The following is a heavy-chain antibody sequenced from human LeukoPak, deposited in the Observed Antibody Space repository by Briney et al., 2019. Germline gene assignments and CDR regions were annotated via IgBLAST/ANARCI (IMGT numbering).Heavy chain of an antibody. CDR1: GFTVSSNY. Sequence: GGSLRLSCAASGFTVSSNYMSWVRQAPGKGLEWVSVIYSGGSTYYADSVKGRFTISRDSSKNTLYLQMNSLRAEDTAVYYCARVPYGGSNFYFDYWGQGTLVTVSS. V-gene: IGHV3-53*01. J-gene: IGHJ4*02. CDR3: ARVPYGGSNFYFDY. CDR2: IYSGGST. D-gene: IGHD5-12*01.